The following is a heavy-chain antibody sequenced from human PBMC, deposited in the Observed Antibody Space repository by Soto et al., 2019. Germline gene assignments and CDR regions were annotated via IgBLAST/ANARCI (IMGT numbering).Heavy chain of an antibody. CDR1: GGSFSGYY. D-gene: IGHD4-17*01. Sequence: PSETLSLTCAVYGGSFSGYYWSWIRQPPGKGLEWIGEINHSGSTNYNPSLKSRVTISVDTSKNQFSLKLSSVTAADTAVYYCARQMGDYEFDYWGQGTLVTVSS. J-gene: IGHJ4*02. CDR2: INHSGST. V-gene: IGHV4-34*01. CDR3: ARQMGDYEFDY.